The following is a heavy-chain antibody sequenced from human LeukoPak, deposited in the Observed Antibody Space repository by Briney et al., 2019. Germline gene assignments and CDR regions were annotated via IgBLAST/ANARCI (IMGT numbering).Heavy chain of an antibody. CDR3: ARDRRPIVVPAAMDV. V-gene: IGHV3-21*01. J-gene: IGHJ6*02. D-gene: IGHD2-2*01. Sequence: GGSLRLSCAASGFTFSSYSMNWVRQAPGKGLEWVSSISSSSSSYIYYADSVKGRFTISRDNAKNSLYLQMNSLRAEDTAVYYCARDRRPIVVPAAMDVWGRGTTVTVSS. CDR1: GFTFSSYS. CDR2: ISSSSSSYI.